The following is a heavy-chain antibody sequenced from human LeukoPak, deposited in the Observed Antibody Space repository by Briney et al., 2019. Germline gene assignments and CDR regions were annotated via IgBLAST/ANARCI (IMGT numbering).Heavy chain of an antibody. CDR1: GFTFSSYS. CDR3: ARGVTTVPNS. J-gene: IGHJ4*02. Sequence: PGGSLRLSCAASGFTFSSYSMNWVRQAPGKGLGWVSSISSSSSYIYYADSVKGRFTISRDNAKNSLYLQMNSLRAEDTAVYYCARGVTTVPNSWGQGTLVTVSS. CDR2: ISSSSSYI. D-gene: IGHD4-11*01. V-gene: IGHV3-21*01.